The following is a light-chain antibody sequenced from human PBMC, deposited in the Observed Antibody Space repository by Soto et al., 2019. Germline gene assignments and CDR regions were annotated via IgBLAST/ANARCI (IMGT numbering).Light chain of an antibody. V-gene: IGKV1-5*03. CDR2: KAS. CDR1: QTISSW. J-gene: IGKJ4*01. Sequence: DIQMNQSPSTLSGSVGDRVTITCRASQTISSWLAWYQQKPGKAPKLLIYKASTLKSGVPSRFSGSGSGTEFNLTINSLQPEDFATYFCQQSFTTPPTFGGGTKVDIK. CDR3: QQSFTTPPT.